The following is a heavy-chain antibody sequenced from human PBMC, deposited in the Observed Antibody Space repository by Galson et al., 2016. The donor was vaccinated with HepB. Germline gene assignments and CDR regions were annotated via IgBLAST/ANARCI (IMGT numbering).Heavy chain of an antibody. Sequence: LSLTCAVSGVSISTNAWWSWVRLPPGKGLEWIGEVYHNGNTNYNPSLRGRVIISIDTSENHFSLSLSSVTAADTALYYCAKRYFSPRNRRPAYNWFDPWGEGTLVTVSS. CDR3: AKRYFSPRNRRPAYNWFDP. D-gene: IGHD2-15*01. V-gene: IGHV4-4*02. CDR2: VYHNGNT. CDR1: GVSISTNAW. J-gene: IGHJ5*02.